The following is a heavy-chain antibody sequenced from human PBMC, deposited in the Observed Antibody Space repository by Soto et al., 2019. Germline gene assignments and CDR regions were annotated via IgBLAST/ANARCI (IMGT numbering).Heavy chain of an antibody. CDR3: ARDRGNWNDGGAFFDY. V-gene: IGHV3-66*01. J-gene: IGHJ4*02. CDR1: GFTVSSNY. D-gene: IGHD1-20*01. Sequence: EVQLVESGGGLVQPGGSLRLSCAASGFTVSSNYMSWVRRAPGKGLEWVSVIYSGGSTHYADSVKGRFTISRDNSTNTLYLQMNSLRAEDTAVYYCARDRGNWNDGGAFFDYWGQGTLVTVSS. CDR2: IYSGGST.